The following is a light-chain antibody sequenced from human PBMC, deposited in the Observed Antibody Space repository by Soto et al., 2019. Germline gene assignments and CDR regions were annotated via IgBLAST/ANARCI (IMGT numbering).Light chain of an antibody. V-gene: IGKV3-20*01. J-gene: IGKJ1*01. CDR2: GAS. Sequence: SQSVSSSYLAWYQQKPGQAPRLLIFGASSRATGIPGGLGGRGYRTDFTMTISRLELAEFAGYYCQQYGNSPQTFGKGTKV. CDR1: QSVSSSY. CDR3: QQYGNSPQT.